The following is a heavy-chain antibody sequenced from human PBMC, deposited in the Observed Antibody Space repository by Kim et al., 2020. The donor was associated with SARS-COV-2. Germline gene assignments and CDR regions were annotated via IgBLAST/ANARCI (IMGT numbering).Heavy chain of an antibody. D-gene: IGHD2-15*01. CDR3: ARRTRPRVVSAVDI. J-gene: IGHJ3*02. V-gene: IGHV4-39*01. Sequence: NPSLKSRVTISVDTSTNQFSLKLSSVTAADTAVYYCARRTRPRVVSAVDIWGQGTMVTVSS.